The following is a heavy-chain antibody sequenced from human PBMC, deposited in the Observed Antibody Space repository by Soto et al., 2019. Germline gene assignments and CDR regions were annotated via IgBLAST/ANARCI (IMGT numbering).Heavy chain of an antibody. CDR3: EHMSYSGNYYFDY. J-gene: IGHJ4*02. CDR2: IFGHGNE. V-gene: IGHV2-5*01. D-gene: IGHD1-26*01. Sequence: SGATLFNPTRTLTVTFSFSVVSRTTSAAGGVGIRQTPGNALEWLAVIFGHGNEKYSPSLKNRLTVTKDTSKNHVVLTVTNMHPLERATYYCEHMSYSGNYYFDYWGQRTLVTVSS. CDR1: VVSRTTSAAG.